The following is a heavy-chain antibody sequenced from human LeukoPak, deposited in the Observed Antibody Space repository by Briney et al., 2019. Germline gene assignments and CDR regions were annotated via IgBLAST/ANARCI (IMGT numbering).Heavy chain of an antibody. V-gene: IGHV4-39*07. CDR1: GGSISSSTYF. J-gene: IGHJ5*02. CDR2: IYYSGST. Sequence: SETLSLTCTVSGGSISSSTYFWGWIRQPPGKGLEWIGTIYYSGSTYYNPSLKSRVTVSVDSSKNQFSLRLSSVTAADTAVYYCARESLTWLQSRTSWFDPWGQGTLVTVSS. CDR3: ARESLTWLQSRTSWFDP. D-gene: IGHD5-24*01.